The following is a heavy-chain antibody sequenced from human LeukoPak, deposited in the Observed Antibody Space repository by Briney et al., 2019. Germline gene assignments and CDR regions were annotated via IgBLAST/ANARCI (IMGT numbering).Heavy chain of an antibody. Sequence: PSETLSLTCTVSGGSISSYYWSWIRQPPGKGLEWIGYIYYSGSTNYNPSLKSRVTISVDTSKNQFSLKLSSVTAADTAVYYCARNYDFWSGFNWFDPWGQGTLVTVFS. CDR1: GGSISSYY. CDR3: ARNYDFWSGFNWFDP. D-gene: IGHD3-3*01. CDR2: IYYSGST. J-gene: IGHJ5*02. V-gene: IGHV4-59*08.